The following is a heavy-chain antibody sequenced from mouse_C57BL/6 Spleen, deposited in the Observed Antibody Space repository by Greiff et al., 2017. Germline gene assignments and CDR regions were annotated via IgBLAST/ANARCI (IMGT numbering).Heavy chain of an antibody. Sequence: VQLQQSGAELVRPGASVTLSCKASGYTFTDYEMHWVKQTPVHGLEWIGAIDPETGGTAYNQKFKGKAILPADKSSSTAYMGLRSLTSEDSAVYSCTRGISNYECYFDYWGQGTTLTVSS. CDR2: IDPETGGT. CDR1: GYTFTDYE. D-gene: IGHD2-5*01. J-gene: IGHJ2*01. CDR3: TRGISNYECYFDY. V-gene: IGHV1-15*01.